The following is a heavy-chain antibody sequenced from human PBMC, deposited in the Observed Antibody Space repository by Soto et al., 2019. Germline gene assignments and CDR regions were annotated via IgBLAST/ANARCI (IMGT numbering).Heavy chain of an antibody. CDR1: GYTFTSYY. D-gene: IGHD2-2*01. Sequence: ASVKVSCKASGYTFTSYYMHWVRQAPGQGLEWMGIINPSGGSTSYAQKFQGRVTMTRDTSTSTVYMELSSLRSEDTAVYYCARFGFCSSTSCYGDIKVGYGMDVWGQGTTVTVSS. CDR2: INPSGGST. CDR3: ARFGFCSSTSCYGDIKVGYGMDV. V-gene: IGHV1-46*01. J-gene: IGHJ6*02.